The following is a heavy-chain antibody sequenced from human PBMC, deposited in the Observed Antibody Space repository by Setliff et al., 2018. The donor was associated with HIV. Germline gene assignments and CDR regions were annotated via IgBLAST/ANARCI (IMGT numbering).Heavy chain of an antibody. Sequence: PGGSLRLSCAVSGFTVSSNHMNWVRQAPGKGLEWVSAISGSSTYIYYADSVKGRFTISRDNSKNTLFLQMNSLRAEDTAVYYCAKSRDYQLLHYYGVDVWGQGTTVTVSS. D-gene: IGHD2-2*01. CDR2: ISGSSTYI. CDR1: GFTVSSNH. J-gene: IGHJ6*02. V-gene: IGHV3-23*01. CDR3: AKSRDYQLLHYYGVDV.